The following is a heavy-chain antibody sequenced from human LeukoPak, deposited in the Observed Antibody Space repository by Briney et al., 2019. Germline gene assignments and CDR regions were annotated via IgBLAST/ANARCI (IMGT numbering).Heavy chain of an antibody. CDR3: ARTLYSGSHIDY. CDR1: GFTFSSYW. V-gene: IGHV3-74*01. CDR2: MNSDGSST. J-gene: IGHJ4*02. Sequence: PGGSLRLSCAASGFTFSSYWMHWVRQAPGKGLVWVSHMNSDGSSTSYADSVKGRFTISRDNAKNTLYLQMNSLRAEDTAVYYCARTLYSGSHIDYWGQGILVTVSS. D-gene: IGHD1-26*01.